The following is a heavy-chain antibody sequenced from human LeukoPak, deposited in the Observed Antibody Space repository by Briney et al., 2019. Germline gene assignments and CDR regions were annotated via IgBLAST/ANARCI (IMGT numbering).Heavy chain of an antibody. D-gene: IGHD3-22*01. V-gene: IGHV3-30*18. Sequence: PGRSLRLSCAASGFTFSSYGMHWVRQAPGKGLEWVAVISYDGSNKYYADSVKGRFTISRDNSKNTLYLQMNSLRAEDTAVYYCAKDELRHRGYYDSSGYYQDDYWGQGTLVTVSS. J-gene: IGHJ4*02. CDR3: AKDELRHRGYYDSSGYYQDDY. CDR1: GFTFSSYG. CDR2: ISYDGSNK.